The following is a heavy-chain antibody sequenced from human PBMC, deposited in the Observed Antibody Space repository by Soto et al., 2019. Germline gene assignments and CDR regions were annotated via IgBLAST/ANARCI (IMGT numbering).Heavy chain of an antibody. J-gene: IGHJ6*02. D-gene: IGHD3-3*01. Sequence: GGSLRLSCTASGFTFGDYAMSWVRQAPGKGLEWVGFIRSKAYGGTTEYAASVKGRFTISRDDSKSIAYLQMNSLKTEDTAVYYCTRDRAVLRFLEWWSYYYYGMDVSGQGTTVTVSS. V-gene: IGHV3-49*04. CDR1: GFTFGDYA. CDR2: IRSKAYGGTT. CDR3: TRDRAVLRFLEWWSYYYYGMDV.